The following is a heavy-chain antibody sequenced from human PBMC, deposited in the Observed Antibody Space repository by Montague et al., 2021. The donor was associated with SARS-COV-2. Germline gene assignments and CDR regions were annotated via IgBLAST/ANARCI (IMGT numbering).Heavy chain of an antibody. CDR2: INHRGTS. CDR3: ARGRQHFNMIVVVMTGGEYYFDY. Sequence: SETLSLTCAVSGGSFTDYYWSWIRQPPGKGLEWIGEINHRGTSNYNPSLKSRVSISVDTSKNQFSLYLGSVTAADTAVYYYARGRQHFNMIVVVMTGGEYYFDYWAQGTLVTVSS. V-gene: IGHV4-34*01. J-gene: IGHJ4*02. CDR1: GGSFTDYY. D-gene: IGHD3-22*01.